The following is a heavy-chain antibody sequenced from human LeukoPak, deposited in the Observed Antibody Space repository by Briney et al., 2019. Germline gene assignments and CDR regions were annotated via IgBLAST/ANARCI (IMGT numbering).Heavy chain of an antibody. CDR1: GFNFRKHW. J-gene: IGHJ4*02. CDR3: ARDYAGGWIDY. D-gene: IGHD3-10*02. Sequence: GGSLRLSCAATGFNFRKHWMSWVRQSIGKGLECVAKIQEDGNEMHYVDSVKGRFTISRDNARNSLYLQMNNLRVEDTAIYYCARDYAGGWIDYWGQGTLVTVSS. CDR2: IQEDGNEM. V-gene: IGHV3-7*01.